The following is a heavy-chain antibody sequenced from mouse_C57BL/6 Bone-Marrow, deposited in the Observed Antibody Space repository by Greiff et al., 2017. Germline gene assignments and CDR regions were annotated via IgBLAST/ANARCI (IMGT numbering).Heavy chain of an antibody. J-gene: IGHJ1*03. Sequence: VQLKQSGAELVRPGASVKLSCTASGFNIKDDYMHWVKQRPEQGLEWIGWIDPENGDTEYASKFQGKATITADTSSNTAYLQLSSLTSEDTAVYYCTPLYYDGSSEYFDVWGTGTTVTVSS. CDR3: TPLYYDGSSEYFDV. V-gene: IGHV14-4*01. CDR1: GFNIKDDY. CDR2: IDPENGDT. D-gene: IGHD1-1*01.